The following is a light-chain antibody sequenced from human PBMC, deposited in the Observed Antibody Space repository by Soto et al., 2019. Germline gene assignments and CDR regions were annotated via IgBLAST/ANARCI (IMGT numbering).Light chain of an antibody. Sequence: VMTQSLVTLSVSTGERATLSCRASQSVTSDLAWYQQKSGQPPRLLIFDASTRATGVPARFIGSGSGTEFTLTISSLQSEDFGFYYCQQYNNWPWTFGQGTKVDIK. V-gene: IGKV3-15*01. CDR3: QQYNNWPWT. CDR2: DAS. J-gene: IGKJ1*01. CDR1: QSVTSD.